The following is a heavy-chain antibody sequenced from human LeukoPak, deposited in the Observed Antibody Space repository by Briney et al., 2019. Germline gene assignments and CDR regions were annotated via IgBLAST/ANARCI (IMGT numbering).Heavy chain of an antibody. CDR3: AKSPDMDYYDSSGYYYRGVVES. D-gene: IGHD3-22*01. Sequence: GGSLRLSCAASGFTFSSYDMHWVRQATGKGLEWVSAIGTAGDTYYPGSVKGRFTISRDNSKNTLYLQMNSLRAEDTAVYYCAKSPDMDYYDSSGYYYRGVVESWGQGTLVTVSS. CDR1: GFTFSSYD. CDR2: IGTAGDT. J-gene: IGHJ5*02. V-gene: IGHV3-13*01.